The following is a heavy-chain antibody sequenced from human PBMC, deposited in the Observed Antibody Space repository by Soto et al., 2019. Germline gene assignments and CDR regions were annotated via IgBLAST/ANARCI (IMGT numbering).Heavy chain of an antibody. V-gene: IGHV1-46*03. CDR1: GYTFTSYY. CDR2: INPSGGST. J-gene: IGHJ3*02. Sequence: ASVKVSCKTSGYTFTSYYMHWVRQAPGQGLEWMGIINPSGGSTSYAQKFQGRVTMTRDTSTSTVYMELSSLRSEDTAVYYCARERRGMTTVTSDAFDIWGQGTMVTVSS. D-gene: IGHD4-17*01. CDR3: ARERRGMTTVTSDAFDI.